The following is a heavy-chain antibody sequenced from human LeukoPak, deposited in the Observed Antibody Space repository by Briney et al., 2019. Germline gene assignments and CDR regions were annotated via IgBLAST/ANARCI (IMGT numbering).Heavy chain of an antibody. CDR2: INPSDLST. Sequence: ASVKVSCKASGYTFTNYFIHWVRQAPGQGLEWMGIINPSDLSTAYAQNFQGRLTMTRDTSTSTVYMALSSLTSDDTAVFYCARDGHNYALHYWGQGTLVSVST. D-gene: IGHD4-11*01. J-gene: IGHJ4*02. CDR3: ARDGHNYALHY. V-gene: IGHV1-46*01. CDR1: GYTFTNYF.